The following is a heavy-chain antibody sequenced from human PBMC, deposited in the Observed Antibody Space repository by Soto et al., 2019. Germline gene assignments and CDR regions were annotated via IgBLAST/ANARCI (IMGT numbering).Heavy chain of an antibody. J-gene: IGHJ3*02. CDR1: GFTFGTYS. CDR2: ISRSGTTS. Sequence: EVQLVESGGGLVQSGGSLRLSCAASGFTFGTYSINWVRQAPGKGLEWVSYISRSGTTSNYADSVRGRFTVSRDNAKNSVYLQMNSQRDGDTAVYYCARDLRLVESATGAFDIWGQGTMVTVSS. D-gene: IGHD2-15*01. CDR3: ARDLRLVESATGAFDI. V-gene: IGHV3-48*02.